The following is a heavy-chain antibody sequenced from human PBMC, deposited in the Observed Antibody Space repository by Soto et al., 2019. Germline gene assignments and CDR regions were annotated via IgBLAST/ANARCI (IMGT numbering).Heavy chain of an antibody. Sequence: PSETLSLTCTVSGCSISSSNYYWGWIRQPPGKGLEWIGNIYYSGSTYYNPSLKSRVTISVDNAKNTLYLQMDSLRVEDTAMYYCAREKAVAGTTFDYWGQGTLVTVSS. CDR1: GCSISSSNYY. D-gene: IGHD6-19*01. J-gene: IGHJ4*02. V-gene: IGHV4-39*02. CDR3: AREKAVAGTTFDY. CDR2: IYYSGST.